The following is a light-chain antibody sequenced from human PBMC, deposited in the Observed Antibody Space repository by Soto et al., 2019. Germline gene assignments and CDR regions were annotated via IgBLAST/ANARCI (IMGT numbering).Light chain of an antibody. V-gene: IGKV1-8*01. CDR3: QQYYSYPLT. CDR1: QGISSY. Sequence: AIRMTHSPSSFSASTGDRVTITCRASQGISSYLAWYQQKPGKAPKLLIYAASTLQSGVPSRFSGSGSGTDFTLTSSCLQSEDFATYYCQQYYSYPLTFGPGTKVDIK. CDR2: AAS. J-gene: IGKJ3*01.